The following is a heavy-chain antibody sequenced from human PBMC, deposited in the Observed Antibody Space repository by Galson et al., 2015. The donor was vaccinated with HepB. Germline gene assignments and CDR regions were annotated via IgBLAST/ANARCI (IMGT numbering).Heavy chain of an antibody. CDR1: GFTFDNYA. D-gene: IGHD1-26*01. V-gene: IGHV3-9*01. CDR3: AKDGSPTGELLFVDY. CDR2: ISWNSGSI. Sequence: SLRLSCAASGFTFDNYAMHWVRQAPGKGLEWVSGISWNSGSIGYADPVKGRFTISRDNAKNSLYLQMNSLRAEDTALYYCAKDGSPTGELLFVDYWGQGTLVTVSS. J-gene: IGHJ4*02.